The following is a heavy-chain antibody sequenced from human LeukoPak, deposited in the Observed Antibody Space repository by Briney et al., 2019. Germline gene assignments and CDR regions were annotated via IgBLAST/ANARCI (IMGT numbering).Heavy chain of an antibody. Sequence: SETPSLTCTVSGGSISSYYWSWIRQPPGKGLEWIGYIYYSGSTNYNPSLKSRVTISVDTSKNQFSLKLSSVTAADTAVYYCARVGSGFYYYYYMDVWGKGTTVTVSS. CDR3: ARVGSGFYYYYYMDV. V-gene: IGHV4-59*01. CDR2: IYYSGST. CDR1: GGSISSYY. J-gene: IGHJ6*03. D-gene: IGHD3-3*01.